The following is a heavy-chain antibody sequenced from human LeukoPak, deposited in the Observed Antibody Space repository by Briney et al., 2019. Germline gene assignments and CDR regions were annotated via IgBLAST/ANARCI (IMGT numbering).Heavy chain of an antibody. J-gene: IGHJ4*02. CDR3: AKDRESSSGSRGNLDY. D-gene: IGHD6-19*01. CDR2: ISYDGSNK. V-gene: IGHV3-30-3*01. Sequence: GGSLRLSCAASGFTFSSYAMHWVRQAPGKGLEWVAVISYDGSNKYYADSVKGRFTISRDNSKNTLYLQMNSLRAEDTAVYYCAKDRESSSGSRGNLDYWGQGTLVTVSS. CDR1: GFTFSSYA.